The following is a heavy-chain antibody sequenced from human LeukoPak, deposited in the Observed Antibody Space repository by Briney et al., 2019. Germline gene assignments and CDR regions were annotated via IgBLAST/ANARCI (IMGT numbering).Heavy chain of an antibody. CDR2: ISAYNGNT. J-gene: IGHJ3*02. D-gene: IGHD3-3*01. CDR3: ARDRRFYDFWSGYPDDAFDI. CDR1: GYTFTSYG. V-gene: IGHV1-18*01. Sequence: ASVKVSCKASGYTFTSYGISWVRQAPGQGLEWTGSISAYNGNTNYAQKLQGRVTMTTDTSTSTAYMELRSLRSDDTAVYYCARDRRFYDFWSGYPDDAFDIWGQGTMVTVSS.